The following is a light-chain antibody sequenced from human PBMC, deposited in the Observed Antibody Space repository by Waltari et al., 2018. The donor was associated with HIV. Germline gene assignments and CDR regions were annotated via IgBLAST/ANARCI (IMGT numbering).Light chain of an antibody. V-gene: IGLV1-51*01. Sequence: QSVLTQPPSVSAAPGQKVTISCSGSSSNIGNNYVSWYQQLPGTAPKLLIYDNNKRLAVIPDRCSGSKSGTSATLDITGLQTGDEADYYCGTWDTSLSASFVFGTGTEVTIL. CDR1: SSNIGNNY. J-gene: IGLJ1*01. CDR2: DNN. CDR3: GTWDTSLSASFV.